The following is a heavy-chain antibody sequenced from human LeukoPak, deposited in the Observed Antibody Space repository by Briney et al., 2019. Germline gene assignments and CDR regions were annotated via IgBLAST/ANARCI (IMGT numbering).Heavy chain of an antibody. CDR3: AREKTGYYDSSGYYSDFDY. CDR2: INPNSGGT. V-gene: IGHV1-2*02. CDR1: RYTFTGYY. Sequence: SVKVSCKASRYTFTGYYMHWVRQAPGQGLDWMGWINPNSGGTNYAQKFQGRVTMTRDTSISTAYMELSRLRSDDTAVYYCAREKTGYYDSSGYYSDFDYWGQGTLVTVSS. D-gene: IGHD3-22*01. J-gene: IGHJ4*02.